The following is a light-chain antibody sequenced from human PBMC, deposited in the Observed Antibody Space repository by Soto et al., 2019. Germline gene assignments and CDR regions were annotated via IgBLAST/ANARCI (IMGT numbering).Light chain of an antibody. CDR2: EGS. Sequence: QSALTQPASVSGSPGQSITISCTGTSSDVGSYNLVSWYQQHPGKAPKLMIYEGSKRPSGVSNRFSGSQSGNTASLTISGLQAEDEADYYCCSYAGSSTPHVVFGGGTKVTVL. J-gene: IGLJ2*01. V-gene: IGLV2-23*01. CDR1: SSDVGSYNL. CDR3: CSYAGSSTPHVV.